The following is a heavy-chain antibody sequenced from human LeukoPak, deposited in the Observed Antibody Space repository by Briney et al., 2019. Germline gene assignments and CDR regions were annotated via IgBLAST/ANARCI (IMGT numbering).Heavy chain of an antibody. V-gene: IGHV3-9*01. CDR3: AKEGGWAMIVGPWGAFDI. CDR1: GFTFDDYA. D-gene: IGHD3-22*01. Sequence: GRSLRLSCAASGFTFDDYAMHWVRQAPGKGLEWVSGISWNSGSIGYADSVKGRFTISRDNAKNSLYLQMNSLRAEDTALYYCAKEGGWAMIVGPWGAFDIWGQGTMVTVSS. CDR2: ISWNSGSI. J-gene: IGHJ3*02.